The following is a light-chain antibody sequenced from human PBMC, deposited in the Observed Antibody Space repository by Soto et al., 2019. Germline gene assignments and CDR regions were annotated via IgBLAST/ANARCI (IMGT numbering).Light chain of an antibody. V-gene: IGLV1-36*01. CDR2: YDD. Sequence: QSVLTQPPSVSEAPRQRVTISCSGSSSNIGNNAVNWYQQLPGKAPKLLIYYDDLLPSGVSDRFSGSKSGTSASLAISGLQSEDGADYYCVAWDYSLNGRVFGGGTKLTVL. J-gene: IGLJ3*02. CDR1: SSNIGNNA. CDR3: VAWDYSLNGRV.